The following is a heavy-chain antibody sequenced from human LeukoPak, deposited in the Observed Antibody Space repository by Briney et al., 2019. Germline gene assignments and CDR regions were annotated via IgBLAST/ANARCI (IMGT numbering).Heavy chain of an antibody. CDR3: AILGPLDY. CDR1: GLTFRAYG. V-gene: IGHV3-23*01. CDR2: ISGGGDTT. Sequence: GGSLRLSCAASGLTFRAYGMSWVRQAPGKGLEWVSSISGGGDTTYYADSVRGRFTISRDNSKNTMHLQMNSLRAEDTAVYYCAILGPLDYWGQGTLVAVSS. J-gene: IGHJ4*02.